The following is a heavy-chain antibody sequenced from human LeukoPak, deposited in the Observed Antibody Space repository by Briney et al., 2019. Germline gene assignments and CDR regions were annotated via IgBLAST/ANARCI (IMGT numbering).Heavy chain of an antibody. CDR3: ARVPGSRSTYYFDS. V-gene: IGHV3-11*04. J-gene: IGHJ4*02. D-gene: IGHD1-26*01. CDR2: ISSGGATI. Sequence: PGGSLRLSCAASGFTFSDYYMSWVRQAPGKGLEWVSYISSGGATIKYAESVKGRFTISRDNAKNSLYLQMSSVRVEDTAVYYCARVPGSRSTYYFDSWGQGALVTVSP. CDR1: GFTFSDYY.